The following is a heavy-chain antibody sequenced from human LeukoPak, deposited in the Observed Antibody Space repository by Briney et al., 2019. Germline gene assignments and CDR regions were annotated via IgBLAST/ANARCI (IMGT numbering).Heavy chain of an antibody. CDR3: ARVGGVPAAHFDY. CDR1: GFSVRTKY. Sequence: GGSLRLSCAASGFSVRTKYMAWVRQAPGKGLEWVSLIYASGTTYYSDSVKGRFTISRDNSKNSVYLQMDSLRAEDTTVYYCARVGGVPAAHFDYWGQGTLVTVSS. V-gene: IGHV3-53*01. D-gene: IGHD2-2*01. J-gene: IGHJ4*02. CDR2: IYASGTT.